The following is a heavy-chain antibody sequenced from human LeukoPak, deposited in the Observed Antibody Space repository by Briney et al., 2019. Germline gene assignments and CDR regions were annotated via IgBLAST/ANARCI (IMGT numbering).Heavy chain of an antibody. CDR3: AGFDYYGSESYYNHFDS. D-gene: IGHD3-10*01. CDR1: GFTFSSYG. Sequence: PGGTLRLSCAASGFTFSSYGMSWVRQAPGKGLEWVSAISGSGGSTYYADSVKGRFTISRDNAKNSLYLQMNSLRAEDTAVYYCAGFDYYGSESYYNHFDSWGQGTLVTVSS. CDR2: ISGSGGST. V-gene: IGHV3-23*01. J-gene: IGHJ4*02.